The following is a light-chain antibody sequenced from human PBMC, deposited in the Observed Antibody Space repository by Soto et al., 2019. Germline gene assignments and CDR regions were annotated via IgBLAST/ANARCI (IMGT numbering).Light chain of an antibody. Sequence: EIVLTQSPGTLSLSPGERATLSCRASQSVSSSYLAWYQQKPGQAPRLLIYGASSRATGIPDRFSGSGSGTGFPLTISRLEAEDFAVYFCQQYGSSPWTFGQGTKVEIK. V-gene: IGKV3-20*01. J-gene: IGKJ1*01. CDR1: QSVSSSY. CDR3: QQYGSSPWT. CDR2: GAS.